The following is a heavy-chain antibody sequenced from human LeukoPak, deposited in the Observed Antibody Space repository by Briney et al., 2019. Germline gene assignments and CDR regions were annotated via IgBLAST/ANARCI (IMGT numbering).Heavy chain of an antibody. CDR3: ARGWGAARHLYFDY. V-gene: IGHV4-34*01. CDR1: GGSFSGYY. D-gene: IGHD6-6*01. CDR2: INHSGST. J-gene: IGHJ4*02. Sequence: SETLSLTCAVYGGSFSGYYWSRIRQPPGKGLEWIGEINHSGSTNYNPSLKSRVTISVDTSKNQFSLKLSSVTAADTAVYYCARGWGAARHLYFDYWGQGTLVTVSS.